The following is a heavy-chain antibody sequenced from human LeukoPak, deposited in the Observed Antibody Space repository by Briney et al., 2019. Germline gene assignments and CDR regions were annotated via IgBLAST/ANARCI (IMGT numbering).Heavy chain of an antibody. V-gene: IGHV1-18*03. CDR1: GYTLTSCG. CDR2: ISAYNGNT. CDR3: ARDVGRSYDLDY. J-gene: IGHJ4*02. D-gene: IGHD3-16*01. Sequence: ASVKVSCKASGYTLTSCGISWVRQAPGQGLEWMGWISAYNGNTDYAQSLQGRVTMTIDTSTSTVYMELRSLRSDDMAVYYCARDVGRSYDLDYWGQGTLVTVSS.